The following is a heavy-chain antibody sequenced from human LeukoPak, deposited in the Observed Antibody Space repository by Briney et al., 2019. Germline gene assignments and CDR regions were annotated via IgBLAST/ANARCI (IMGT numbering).Heavy chain of an antibody. J-gene: IGHJ6*03. CDR3: ARVITYYDFWSGSGYMDV. Sequence: GGSLRLSCAASGFIVSNNYMGWVRQAPGKGLEWVSAIYGGGTTHYRESVKGRSTISTDNSKNTLYLQMNSLRAEDTAVYYCARVITYYDFWSGSGYMDVWGKGTTVTVSS. V-gene: IGHV3-53*05. CDR1: GFIVSNNY. D-gene: IGHD3-3*01. CDR2: IYGGGTT.